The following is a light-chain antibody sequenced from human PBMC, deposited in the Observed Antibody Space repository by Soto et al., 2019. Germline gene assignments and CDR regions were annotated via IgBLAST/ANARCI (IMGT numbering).Light chain of an antibody. CDR1: QSVSSNY. CDR2: GAS. V-gene: IGKV3-20*01. CDR3: QQYGSPPYT. J-gene: IGKJ2*01. Sequence: EIVLTQSPGTLSLSPGERATLSCRASQSVSSNYLAWYQQKPGQAPRLLIYGASSRATGIPDRFSGSGSGTDFTLTISRLEPEDFALYYCQQYGSPPYTFGQGTKVEIK.